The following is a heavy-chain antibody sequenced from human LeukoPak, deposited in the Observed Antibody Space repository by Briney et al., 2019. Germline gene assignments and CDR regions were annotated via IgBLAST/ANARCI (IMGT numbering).Heavy chain of an antibody. V-gene: IGHV3-53*01. Sequence: GGSLRLSCAASGFTVISNYMSWVRQAPGKGLEWVSLIYSGGATYYSDSVKGRFTISRDNSKNSLYLQMNSLRAEDTAVYYCARDYGSGNFDYWGQGTLVTVSS. CDR3: ARDYGSGNFDY. J-gene: IGHJ4*02. CDR2: IYSGGAT. D-gene: IGHD3-10*01. CDR1: GFTVISNY.